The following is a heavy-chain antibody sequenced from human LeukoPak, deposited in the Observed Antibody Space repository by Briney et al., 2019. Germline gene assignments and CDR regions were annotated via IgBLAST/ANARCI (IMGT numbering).Heavy chain of an antibody. CDR3: ARAGGSYYNLLEY. J-gene: IGHJ4*02. CDR1: GYTFTGHY. D-gene: IGHD3-22*01. CDR2: INPHNGDT. V-gene: IGHV1-2*02. Sequence: ASVKVSCKASGYTFTGHYMHWVRQAPGQGLEWMGWINPHNGDTNYAQKFQGRVAMTRDTSITTASMELSSLRYDDTAIYFCARAGGSYYNLLEYWGRGSLVTVSS.